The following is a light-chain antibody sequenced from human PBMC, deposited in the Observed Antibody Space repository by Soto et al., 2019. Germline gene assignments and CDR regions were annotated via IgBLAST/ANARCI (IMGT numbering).Light chain of an antibody. J-gene: IGLJ3*02. CDR2: EVS. CDR3: SSYTKSTSAV. CDR1: SSDGGGYNY. Sequence: QSALTQPASVSGSPGQSITISCTGTSSDGGGYNYVSWYQQHPGKAPKLMIYEVSNRPSGVSNRFSGSKSGNTASLTISGLQAEDEADYYCSSYTKSTSAVFGGGTKLTVL. V-gene: IGLV2-14*01.